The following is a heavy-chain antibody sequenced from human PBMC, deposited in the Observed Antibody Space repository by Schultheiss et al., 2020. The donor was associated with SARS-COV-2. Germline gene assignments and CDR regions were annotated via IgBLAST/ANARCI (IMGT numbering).Heavy chain of an antibody. Sequence: SETLSLTCAVSGYSISSGYYWGWIRQPPGKGLEWIGSIYHSGSTYYNPSLKSRVTISVDTSKNQFSLKLSSVTAADTAVYYCAREGEMATRGLDYWGQGTLVTVSS. D-gene: IGHD5-24*01. J-gene: IGHJ4*02. CDR2: IYHSGST. V-gene: IGHV4-38-2*02. CDR3: AREGEMATRGLDY. CDR1: GYSISSGYY.